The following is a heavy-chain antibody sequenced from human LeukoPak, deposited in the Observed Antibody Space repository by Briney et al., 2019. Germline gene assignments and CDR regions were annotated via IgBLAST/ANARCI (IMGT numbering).Heavy chain of an antibody. CDR1: GGSISSSSYY. V-gene: IGHV4-39*01. Sequence: KPSEILSLTCTVSGGSISSSSYYWGWIRQPPGKGLEWIGSIYYSGSTYYNPSLKSRVTISVDTSKNQFSLKLSSVTAADTAVYYCARVMITFGGVIVFFDYWGQGTLVTVSS. CDR2: IYYSGST. D-gene: IGHD3-16*02. CDR3: ARVMITFGGVIVFFDY. J-gene: IGHJ4*02.